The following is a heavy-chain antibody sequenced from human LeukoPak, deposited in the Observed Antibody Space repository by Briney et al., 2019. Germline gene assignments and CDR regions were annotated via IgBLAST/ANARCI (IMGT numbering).Heavy chain of an antibody. J-gene: IGHJ4*02. CDR1: GGSISSYY. V-gene: IGHV4-59*01. CDR3: ARVDRSSWYYFDY. D-gene: IGHD6-13*01. CDR2: IYYSGSA. Sequence: PSETLSLTCTVSGGSISSYYWSWIRQPPGKGLEWIGYIYYSGSANYNPSLKSRVTISVDTSKNQFSLKLSSVTAADTAVYYCARVDRSSWYYFDYWGQGTLVTVSS.